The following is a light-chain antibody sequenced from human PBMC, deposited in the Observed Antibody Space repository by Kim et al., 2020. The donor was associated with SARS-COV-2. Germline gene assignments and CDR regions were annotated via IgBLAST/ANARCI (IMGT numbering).Light chain of an antibody. CDR1: QSLVKSGGYTY. CDR3: MQGTFWPT. J-gene: IGKJ2*01. V-gene: IGKV2-30*01. Sequence: DVVMTQSALSLPVTLGQPASISCRSSQSLVKSGGYTYLSWFQQRPGQSPRRLIYKVSNRDSGVPDRFSGSGSGTDFTLKISRVEAEDVGVYYCMQGTFWPTFGQGTKLEI. CDR2: KVS.